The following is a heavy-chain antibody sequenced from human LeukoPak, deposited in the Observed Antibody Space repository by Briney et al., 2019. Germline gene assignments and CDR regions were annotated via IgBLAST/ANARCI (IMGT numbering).Heavy chain of an antibody. V-gene: IGHV3-23*01. J-gene: IGHJ4*02. CDR1: GFTFSSYA. D-gene: IGHD3-22*01. CDR3: AKGSYYDSSGYYYFDY. CDR2: ISASSSI. Sequence: GGSLRLSCAASGFTFSSYAMNWVRQAPGKGLEWVSGISASSSIYYADSVKGRFTISRDNSKNTLYLQVNSLRADDTAVYYCAKGSYYDSSGYYYFDYWGQRTLVTVSS.